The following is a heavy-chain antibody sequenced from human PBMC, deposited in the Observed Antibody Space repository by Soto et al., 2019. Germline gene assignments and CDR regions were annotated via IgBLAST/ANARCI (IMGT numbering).Heavy chain of an antibody. CDR2: IIPIFGTA. D-gene: IGHD2-15*01. V-gene: IGHV1-69*06. CDR1: GGTFSSYA. Sequence: SVKVSCKASGGTFSSYAISWVRQAPGQGLEWMGGIIPIFGTANHAQKFQGRVTITADKSTSTAYMELSSLRSEDTAVYYCARRKGYCGGGSCFIFDYWGQGTLVTVSS. CDR3: ARRKGYCGGGSCFIFDY. J-gene: IGHJ4*02.